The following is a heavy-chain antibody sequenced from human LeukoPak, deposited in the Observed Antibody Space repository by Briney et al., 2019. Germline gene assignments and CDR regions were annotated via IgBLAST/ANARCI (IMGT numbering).Heavy chain of an antibody. J-gene: IGHJ3*02. CDR2: ISGNSGNK. CDR3: AKDLVGTGAFDI. D-gene: IGHD2-21*02. CDR1: EXTFSSYA. V-gene: IGHV3-23*01. Sequence: SGGSLRLSCVGFEXTFSSYAMGWVRQAPGKGLEWVSVISGNSGNKYYADFVKGRFTISRDNSKNTLYLQMNSLRAEDTAVYYCAKDLVGTGAFDIWGQGTMVTVSS.